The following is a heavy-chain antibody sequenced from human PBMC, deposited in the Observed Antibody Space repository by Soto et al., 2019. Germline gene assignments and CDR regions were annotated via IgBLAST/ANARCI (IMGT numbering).Heavy chain of an antibody. J-gene: IGHJ4*02. CDR3: TRDVSIFGLLTPVGS. CDR2: VSHIGST. V-gene: IGHV4-34*02. D-gene: IGHD3-3*01. Sequence: QVQIQQWGAGLLRPSETLSLTCAVSGGYFNNFYCSWIRQPPVKTLEWIGEVSHIGSTNYNPSLKSRVTMSLNTSTTQFSLKLTSVNAADKAVYYCTRDVSIFGLLTPVGSWGQGTLVNVSS. CDR1: GGYFNNFY.